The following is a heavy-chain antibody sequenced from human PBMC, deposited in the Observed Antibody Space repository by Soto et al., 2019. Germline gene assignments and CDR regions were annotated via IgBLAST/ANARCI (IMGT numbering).Heavy chain of an antibody. D-gene: IGHD5-18*01. CDR2: IYHSGST. CDR3: ARGYSYGYIHYYYGMDV. Sequence: QLQLQESGSGLVKPSQTLSLTCAVSGGSISSGGYSWSWIRQPPGKGLEWIGYIYHSGSTYYNPSPKSRVTISVDRSTNQFSRKLSSVTAADTAVYYCARGYSYGYIHYYYGMDVWGQGTTVTVSS. CDR1: GGSISSGGYS. J-gene: IGHJ6*02. V-gene: IGHV4-30-2*01.